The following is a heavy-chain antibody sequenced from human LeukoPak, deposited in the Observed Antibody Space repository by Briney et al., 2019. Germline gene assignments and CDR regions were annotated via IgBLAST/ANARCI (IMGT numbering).Heavy chain of an antibody. CDR3: TRGITHPYYFDY. J-gene: IGHJ4*02. CDR1: GFTFSSYA. V-gene: IGHV4-34*01. Sequence: GSLRLSCAASGFTFSSYAMSWVRQAPGKGLEWIGEINHSGSTNYNPSLKSRVTISVDTSKNQFSLKLSSVTAADTAVYYCTRGITHPYYFDYWGQGTLVTVSS. CDR2: INHSGST. D-gene: IGHD1-20*01.